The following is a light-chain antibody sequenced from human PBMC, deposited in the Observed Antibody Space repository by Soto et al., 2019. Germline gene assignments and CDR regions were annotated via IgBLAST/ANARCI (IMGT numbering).Light chain of an antibody. J-gene: IGKJ2*01. CDR3: QQRYSTPLYT. CDR2: AAS. V-gene: IGKV1-39*01. CDR1: QSISSY. Sequence: DIQMTQSPSSLSASVGDRVTITCRASQSISSYLNWYQQKPGKAPKLLIYAASSLQSGVPSRFSGSGSGTDFTLTISSQQPEDFATYYCQQRYSTPLYTFGQGTKLEIK.